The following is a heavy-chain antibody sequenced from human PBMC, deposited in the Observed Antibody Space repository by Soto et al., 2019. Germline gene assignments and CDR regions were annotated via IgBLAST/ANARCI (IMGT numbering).Heavy chain of an antibody. J-gene: IGHJ6*02. CDR1: GGTFSSYA. CDR2: ISAYNGNT. V-gene: IGHV1-18*01. Sequence: QVQLVQSGAEVKKPGSSVKVSCKASGGTFSSYAISWVRQAPGQGLEWMGWISAYNGNTNYAQKLQGRVTMTTDTSTSTAYMELRSLRSDDTAVYYCARGNYDILTGSPLWYYYYGMDVWGQGTTVTVSS. D-gene: IGHD3-9*01. CDR3: ARGNYDILTGSPLWYYYYGMDV.